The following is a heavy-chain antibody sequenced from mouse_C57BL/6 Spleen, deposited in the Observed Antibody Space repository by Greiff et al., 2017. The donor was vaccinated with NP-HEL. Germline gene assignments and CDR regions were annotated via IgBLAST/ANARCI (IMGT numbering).Heavy chain of an antibody. CDR3: AIDYYGISLAWFAY. CDR1: GYTFTSYG. Sequence: QVQLQQSGAELARPGASVKLSCKASGYTFTSYGISWVKQRTGQGLEWIGEIYPRSGNTYYNEKFKGKATLTADKSSSTAYMELRSLTSEDSAVYVCAIDYYGISLAWFAYWGQGTLVTVSA. D-gene: IGHD1-1*01. V-gene: IGHV1-81*01. J-gene: IGHJ3*01. CDR2: IYPRSGNT.